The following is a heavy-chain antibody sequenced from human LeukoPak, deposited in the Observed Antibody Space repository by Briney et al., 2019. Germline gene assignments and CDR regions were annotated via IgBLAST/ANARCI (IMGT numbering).Heavy chain of an antibody. J-gene: IGHJ4*02. CDR2: ISSSGSSI. V-gene: IGHV3-21*01. CDR3: TRPRTGTTDY. CDR1: GFTFSSYS. Sequence: KPGGSLRLSCAASGFTFSSYSMNRVRQAPGKGLEWVSYISSSGSSIYYADSVKGRFTMSRDNAKNSLYLQMNSLSAEDTAVYYCTRPRTGTTDYWGQGTLVTVSS. D-gene: IGHD1-7*01.